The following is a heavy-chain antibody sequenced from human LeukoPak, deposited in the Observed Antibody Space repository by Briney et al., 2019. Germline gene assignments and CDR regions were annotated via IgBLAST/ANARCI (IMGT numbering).Heavy chain of an antibody. J-gene: IGHJ3*02. Sequence: GGSLRLSCAASRFTFSNAWMSWVRQAPGKGLEWVGRIKSKTIGGRTAYAAPVKGRFAISREDSKNTLYLQMNSLKTADAAVYYCTTEGYTYGYHSFDIWGQGTMVTVSS. CDR3: TTEGYTYGYHSFDI. CDR1: RFTFSNAW. CDR2: IKSKTIGGRT. V-gene: IGHV3-15*01. D-gene: IGHD5-18*01.